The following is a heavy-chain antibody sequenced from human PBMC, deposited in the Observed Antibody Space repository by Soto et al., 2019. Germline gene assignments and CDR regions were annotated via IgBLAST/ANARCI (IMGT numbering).Heavy chain of an antibody. D-gene: IGHD2-2*01. CDR3: ARQVPSSTRPSFSDAYYGMDV. V-gene: IGHV1-46*01. Sequence: ASVKVSCKASGYTFTSYYMHWVRQAPGQGLEWMGIINPSGGSTSYAQKFQGRVTMTRDTSTSTVYMELSSLRSEDTAVYYCARQVPSSTRPSFSDAYYGMDVWGQGTTVTVS. CDR1: GYTFTSYY. J-gene: IGHJ6*02. CDR2: INPSGGST.